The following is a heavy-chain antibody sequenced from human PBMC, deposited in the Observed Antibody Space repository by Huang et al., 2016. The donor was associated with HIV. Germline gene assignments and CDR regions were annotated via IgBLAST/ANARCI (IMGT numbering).Heavy chain of an antibody. D-gene: IGHD5-18*01. Sequence: EVQLVQSGVEVKKPGESLKISCKGSGLSFTSYWIGWVRQMPGKGLGGIGIFFPGNTKSFYRPAFQGRVTISADKYTRTAYLQWSSLKASDSAIYYCAIHDSNDFTFDDWGQGTLVAVSS. CDR3: AIHDSNDFTFDD. CDR2: FFPGNTKS. CDR1: GLSFTSYW. J-gene: IGHJ4*02. V-gene: IGHV5-51*03.